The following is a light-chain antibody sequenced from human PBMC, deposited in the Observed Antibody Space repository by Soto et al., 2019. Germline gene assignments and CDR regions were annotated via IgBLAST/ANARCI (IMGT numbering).Light chain of an antibody. CDR3: QQYQSNPIT. V-gene: IGKV1-5*03. CDR1: QTVRTW. Sequence: QMTHSPSTLSASVGDRVSISCRASQTVRTWLAWYQQKPGKAPQLLIFEASNLQGGVPSRFSGSGSGTDFTLTISSLQPDDFATYYCQQYQSNPITFGGGTKVDIK. J-gene: IGKJ4*01. CDR2: EAS.